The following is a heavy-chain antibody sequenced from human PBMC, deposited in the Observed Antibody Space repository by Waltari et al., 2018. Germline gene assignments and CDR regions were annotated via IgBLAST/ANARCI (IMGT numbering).Heavy chain of an antibody. CDR1: GYTFSNYA. CDR3: AREADGSGRRGWFDP. V-gene: IGHV1-18*01. D-gene: IGHD3-10*01. Sequence: QVQLVQSGAEVKKPGASVTVSCKASGYTFSNYAISWVRQAPGQGLEWMGWISAYNGNTNYAQKLQGRVTMTTDTSTSTAYMDLTGLRADDTAVYYCAREADGSGRRGWFDPWGQGTLVTVSS. CDR2: ISAYNGNT. J-gene: IGHJ5*02.